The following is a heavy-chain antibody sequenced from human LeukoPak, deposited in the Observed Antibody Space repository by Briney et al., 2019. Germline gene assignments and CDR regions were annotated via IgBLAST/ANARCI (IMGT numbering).Heavy chain of an antibody. CDR3: AKDRRYYDSSGYY. CDR1: GFTFSSYA. CDR2: ISGSGGSA. V-gene: IGHV3-23*01. J-gene: IGHJ4*02. D-gene: IGHD3-22*01. Sequence: GGSLRLSCAASGFTFSSYAMSWVRQAPGKGLEWVSAISGSGGSAYYADSVKGRFTISRDNSKNTLYLQMNSLRAEDTAVYYCAKDRRYYDSSGYYWGQGTLVTVSS.